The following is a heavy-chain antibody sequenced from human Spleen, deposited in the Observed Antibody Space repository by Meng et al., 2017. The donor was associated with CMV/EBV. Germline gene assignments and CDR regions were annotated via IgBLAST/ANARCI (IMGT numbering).Heavy chain of an antibody. V-gene: IGHV3-30-3*01. CDR1: GFTLSSYA. J-gene: IGHJ6*02. CDR3: GRAEFVSGMGV. D-gene: IGHD3-10*01. CDR2: ISYDGSNK. Sequence: GESLKISCAASGFTLSSYAMHWVRQAPGKGLEWVTLISYDGSNKYYADSVKGRFTISRDNAKNTLFLQMDSLRAEDAAVYYCGRAEFVSGMGVWGQGTTVTVSS.